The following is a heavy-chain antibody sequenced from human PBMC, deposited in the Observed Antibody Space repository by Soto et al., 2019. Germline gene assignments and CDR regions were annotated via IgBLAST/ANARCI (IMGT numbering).Heavy chain of an antibody. V-gene: IGHV4-34*01. CDR1: GGSFSGYY. Sequence: QVQLQQWGAGLLKPSETLSLTCAVYGGSFSGYYWSWIRQPPGKGLEWIGEINHSGSTNYNPSLKSRVTISVDTSKNQFSLKLSAVTAADTAVYYCARYVKGGAIITPSGYSFDYCGQGTLVPVSS. CDR2: INHSGST. CDR3: ARYVKGGAIITPSGYSFDY. J-gene: IGHJ4*02. D-gene: IGHD3-16*02.